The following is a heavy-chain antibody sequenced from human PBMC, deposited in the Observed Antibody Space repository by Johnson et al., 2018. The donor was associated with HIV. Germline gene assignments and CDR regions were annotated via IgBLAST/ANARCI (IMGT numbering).Heavy chain of an antibody. CDR2: ISSSSSTR. Sequence: VQLVESGGGLVQPGRSLRLSCAASGFTFSNAWMSWVRQAPGKGLEWVSYISSSSSTRYYADSVTGRFTISRHNAKNSLYLQMNSLRAEDTAVYYCARDSGLGGYDSSVLSDAFDIWGQGTMVTVSS. CDR1: GFTFSNAW. J-gene: IGHJ3*02. CDR3: ARDSGLGGYDSSVLSDAFDI. D-gene: IGHD3-22*01. V-gene: IGHV3-48*01.